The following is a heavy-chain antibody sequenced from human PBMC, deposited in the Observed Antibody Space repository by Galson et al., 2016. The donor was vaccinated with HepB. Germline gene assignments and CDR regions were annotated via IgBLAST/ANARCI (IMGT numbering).Heavy chain of an antibody. V-gene: IGHV4/OR15-8*02. CDR1: GGTISSGNW. Sequence: SETLSLTCAVSGGTISSGNWWSWVRQTPGNGLEWIGEIYHSGNPNYNPSLKSRVTISIDESKNHFSLKLTSGTAAGTAVYYFARGEYQLLYTWFDSWGQGILVTVSS. D-gene: IGHD2-2*01. J-gene: IGHJ5*01. CDR2: IYHSGNP. CDR3: ARGEYQLLYTWFDS.